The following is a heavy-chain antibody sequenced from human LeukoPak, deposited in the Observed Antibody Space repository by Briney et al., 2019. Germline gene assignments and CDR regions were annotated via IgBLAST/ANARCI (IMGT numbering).Heavy chain of an antibody. J-gene: IGHJ3*02. Sequence: SETLSLTCTVSGGSISSSSYYWGWIRQPPGKGLEWIGSIYYSGSTYYNPSLKSRVTISVDTSKNQFSLKLSSVTAADTAVYYCARSMVRQATDAFDIWGQGTMVTVSS. D-gene: IGHD3-10*01. CDR1: GGSISSSSYY. CDR3: ARSMVRQATDAFDI. CDR2: IYYSGST. V-gene: IGHV4-39*07.